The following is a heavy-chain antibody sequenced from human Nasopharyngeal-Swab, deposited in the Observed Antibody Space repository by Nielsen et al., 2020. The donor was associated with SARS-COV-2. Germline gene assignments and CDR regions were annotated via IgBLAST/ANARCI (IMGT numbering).Heavy chain of an antibody. J-gene: IGHJ3*02. CDR2: IKQDGSEI. D-gene: IGHD2-2*02. Sequence: GESLKISCAASRFTFSDYWMSWVRQAPGKGLEWVANIKQDGSEIYYADSVKGRFTISRDNARNSLYLQMRSLRAEGTAVYHCARHGADCSRTSCYRRHGFDIWGQGTMVTVSS. CDR3: ARHGADCSRTSCYRRHGFDI. CDR1: RFTFSDYW. V-gene: IGHV3-7*01.